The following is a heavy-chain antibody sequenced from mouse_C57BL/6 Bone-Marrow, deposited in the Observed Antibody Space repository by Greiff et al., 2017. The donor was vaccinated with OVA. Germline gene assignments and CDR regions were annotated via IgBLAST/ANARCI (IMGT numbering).Heavy chain of an antibody. J-gene: IGHJ4*01. V-gene: IGHV5-17*01. D-gene: IGHD2-2*01. Sequence: EVKLMESGGGLVKPGGSLKLSCAASGFTFSDDGMQWVRQAPEKGLEWVVYISSGSGTIYYAATVKGRFTISRDNAKNTLFLQMNRLRSEDTAMDNCARRLLWLRASYYAMDYWGQGTSVTVSS. CDR2: ISSGSGTI. CDR1: GFTFSDDG. CDR3: ARRLLWLRASYYAMDY.